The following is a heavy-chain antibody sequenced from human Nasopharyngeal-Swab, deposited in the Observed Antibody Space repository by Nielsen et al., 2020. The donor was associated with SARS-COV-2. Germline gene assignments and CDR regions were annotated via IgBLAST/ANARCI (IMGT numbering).Heavy chain of an antibody. CDR2: IYYTGNT. V-gene: IGHV4-39*01. Sequence: SETLSLTCTVSGGAISGSTYYWGWIRQSPGKGLEWIANIYYTGNTYYNPSLRSRATISVDTSRSQFSLTLTSMTAADRGDYYCARTNTERPNFDSWGQGILVTVSS. J-gene: IGHJ4*02. D-gene: IGHD2-8*01. CDR3: ARTNTERPNFDS. CDR1: GGAISGSTYY.